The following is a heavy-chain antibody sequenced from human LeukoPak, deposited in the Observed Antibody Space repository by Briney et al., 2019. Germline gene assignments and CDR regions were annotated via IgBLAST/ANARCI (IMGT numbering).Heavy chain of an antibody. CDR2: ISYDGSNK. Sequence: GGSLRLSCAASGFTFSSYAMHWVRQAPGKGLEWVAVISYDGSNKYYADSVKGRFTISRDNSKNTLYLQMGSLRAEDMAVYYCARVGYYSGYYGMDVWGQGTTVTVSS. J-gene: IGHJ6*02. V-gene: IGHV3-30*14. D-gene: IGHD3-3*01. CDR1: GFTFSSYA. CDR3: ARVGYYSGYYGMDV.